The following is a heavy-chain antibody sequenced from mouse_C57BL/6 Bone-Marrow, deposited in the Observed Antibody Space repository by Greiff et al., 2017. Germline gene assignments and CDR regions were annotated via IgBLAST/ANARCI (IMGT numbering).Heavy chain of an antibody. D-gene: IGHD1-1*01. CDR2: IDPSDSYT. V-gene: IGHV1-69*01. J-gene: IGHJ3*01. CDR3: ARERLTTLDFAY. CDR1: GYTFTSYW. Sequence: QVQLKQPGAELVMPGASVKLSCKASGYTFTSYWMPWVKQRPGQGLEWIGEIDPSDSYTNYNQKFKGKSTLTVDTSSSTAYMQLSSLTSEDSAVYYCARERLTTLDFAYWGQGTLVTVSA.